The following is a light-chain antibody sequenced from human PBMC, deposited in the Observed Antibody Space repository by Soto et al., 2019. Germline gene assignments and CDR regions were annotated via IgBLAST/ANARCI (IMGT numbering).Light chain of an antibody. CDR3: QHYNNWPPWT. J-gene: IGKJ1*01. Sequence: ILMTQSPATLSVSPGERATLSCRASQSVSNNLAWYQQKPGQAPRLLIYDASNRATGIPARFSGSGSGTEFTLTISGLQSEDFAVYYCQHYNNWPPWTFGQGTKVEIK. V-gene: IGKV3-15*01. CDR1: QSVSNN. CDR2: DAS.